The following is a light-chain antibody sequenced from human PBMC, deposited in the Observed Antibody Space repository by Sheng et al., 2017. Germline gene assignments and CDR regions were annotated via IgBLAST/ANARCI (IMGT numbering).Light chain of an antibody. J-gene: IGKJ4*01. CDR2: AAS. CDR1: QNIDSW. CDR3: QQSHDTPPT. Sequence: IQLTQSPSTLSASVGDRVTMTCRASQNIDSWLAWYQQTPGKAPRLLIYAASSLQSGVPSRFRGSGSGTDFTLTISSLQPEDFATYYCQQSHDTPPTFGGGTKVEIK. V-gene: IGKV1-39*01.